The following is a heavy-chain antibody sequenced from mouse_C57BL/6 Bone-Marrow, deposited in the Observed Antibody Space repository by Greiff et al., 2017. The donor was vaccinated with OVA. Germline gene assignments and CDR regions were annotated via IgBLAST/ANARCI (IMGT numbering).Heavy chain of an antibody. Sequence: QVQLQQSGAELMKPGASVKLSCKATGYTFTGYWIEWVKQRPGHGLEWIGEILPGSGSTNSNEKFKGKATITADTSSNTAYMQLSSLTTEDSAVYYGATAEGYWGQGNTVTVTS. J-gene: IGHJ2*01. CDR1: GYTFTGYW. CDR2: ILPGSGST. CDR3: ATAEGY. V-gene: IGHV1-9*01.